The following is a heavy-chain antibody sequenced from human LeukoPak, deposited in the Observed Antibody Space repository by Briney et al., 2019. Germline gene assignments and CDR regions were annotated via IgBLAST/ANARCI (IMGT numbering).Heavy chain of an antibody. J-gene: IGHJ6*04. D-gene: IGHD3-10*02. CDR3: AELGITMIGGV. CDR2: ISSSGSII. V-gene: IGHV3-48*03. Sequence: GGSLRLSCAASGFTFSSYAMHWVRQAPGKGLEWVSYISSSGSIIYYADSVKGRFTISRDNAKNSLYLQMNSLRAEDTAVYYCAELGITMIGGVWGKGTTVTISS. CDR1: GFTFSSYA.